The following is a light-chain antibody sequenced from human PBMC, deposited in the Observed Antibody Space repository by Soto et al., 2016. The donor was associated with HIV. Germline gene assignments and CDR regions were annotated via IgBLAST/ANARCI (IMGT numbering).Light chain of an antibody. CDR2: KDT. Sequence: SYELTQPPSVSVSPGQTARITCSGDALPDQYAYWYQQKPGQAPVLVIYKDTERPSGIPEGFSGPSSGTTVTLTISGVQAEDEADYYCQSVDSSGTYVLFGGGTKLTVL. V-gene: IGLV3-25*03. CDR1: ALPDQY. CDR3: QSVDSSGTYVL. J-gene: IGLJ2*01.